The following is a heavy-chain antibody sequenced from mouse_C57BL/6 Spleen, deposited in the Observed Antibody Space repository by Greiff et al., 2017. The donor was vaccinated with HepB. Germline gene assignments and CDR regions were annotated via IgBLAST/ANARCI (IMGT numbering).Heavy chain of an antibody. V-gene: IGHV3-6*01. J-gene: IGHJ2*01. CDR2: ISYDGSN. D-gene: IGHD2-3*01. CDR1: GYSITSGYY. CDR3: ARDDGYFDY. Sequence: EVQLQESGPGLVKPSQSLSLTCSVTGYSITSGYYWNWIRQFPGNKLEWMGYISYDGSNNYNPSLKNRISITRDTSKNQFFLKLNSVTTEDTATYYCARDDGYFDYWGKGTTLTVSS.